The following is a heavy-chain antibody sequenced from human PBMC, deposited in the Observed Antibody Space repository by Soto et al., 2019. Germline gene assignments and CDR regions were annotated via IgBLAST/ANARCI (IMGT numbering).Heavy chain of an antibody. CDR3: ARPAAMGGYYYGMDV. D-gene: IGHD2-2*01. Sequence: QVQLVQSGAEVKKPGSSVKVSCKASGGTFSSYAISWVRQAPGQGLEWMGGIIPIFSTANYAQKFQGRVTITADESTSTAYMEPSSLRSEDTAVYYCARPAAMGGYYYGMDVWGQGTTVTVSS. V-gene: IGHV1-69*12. CDR1: GGTFSSYA. J-gene: IGHJ6*02. CDR2: IIPIFSTA.